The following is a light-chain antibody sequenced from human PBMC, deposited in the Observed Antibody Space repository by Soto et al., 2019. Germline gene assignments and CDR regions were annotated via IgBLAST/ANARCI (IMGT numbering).Light chain of an antibody. V-gene: IGLV7-46*01. Sequence: QAVVTQEPSLTVSPGGTVTLTCGSNTGTVTSGHYPYWFQQKPGQAPRTLLYDTSNKHSWTPARFSGSLLGGKAALTLSGAQPEDEAEYYCLLSYSGARIFGGGTTLTVL. J-gene: IGLJ2*01. CDR3: LLSYSGARI. CDR1: TGTVTSGHY. CDR2: DTS.